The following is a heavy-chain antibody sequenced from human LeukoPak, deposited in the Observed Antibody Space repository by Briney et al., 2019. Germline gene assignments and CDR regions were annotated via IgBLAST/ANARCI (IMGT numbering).Heavy chain of an antibody. CDR3: VKRRCSSTHCYGFAY. V-gene: IGHV3-23*01. Sequence: GGSLRLSCATSGFTFSSCVMAWVRQAPGKGLEWVSSISGSGGSTYYADSVKGRFTISRDNSMNTLDLQMNSLRADDTTIYYCVKRRCSSTHCYGFAYWGQGTLVTVSS. CDR2: ISGSGGST. CDR1: GFTFSSCV. D-gene: IGHD2-2*01. J-gene: IGHJ4*02.